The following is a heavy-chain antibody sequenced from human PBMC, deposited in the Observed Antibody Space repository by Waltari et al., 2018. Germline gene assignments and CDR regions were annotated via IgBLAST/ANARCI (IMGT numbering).Heavy chain of an antibody. J-gene: IGHJ6*02. CDR2: INSDGSST. D-gene: IGHD4-17*01. CDR1: GFTFSSYW. V-gene: IGHV3-74*01. Sequence: EVQLVESGGGLVQPGGSLRLSCAASGFTFSSYWMHWVRQAPGKGLVWVSRINSDGSSTSYADSVKGRFTISRDNAKNTLYLQMNSLRAEDTAVYYCARFNDYGDYGGEYGMDVWGQGTTVTVSS. CDR3: ARFNDYGDYGGEYGMDV.